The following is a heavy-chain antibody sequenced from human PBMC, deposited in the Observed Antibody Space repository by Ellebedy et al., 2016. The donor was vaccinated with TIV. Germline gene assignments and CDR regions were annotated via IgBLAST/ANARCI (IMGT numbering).Heavy chain of an antibody. CDR3: ARDVGGYEPYYYYGMDV. D-gene: IGHD3-16*01. CDR2: IKQDGSEK. V-gene: IGHV3-7*01. J-gene: IGHJ6*02. CDR1: GFTFSSYW. Sequence: GESLKISXAASGFTFSSYWMTWVRQAPGKGLEWVANIKQDGSEKYYVDSVKGRLTISRDNAKNSLYLQMNSLRAEDTAVYYCARDVGGYEPYYYYGMDVWGQGTTVTVSS.